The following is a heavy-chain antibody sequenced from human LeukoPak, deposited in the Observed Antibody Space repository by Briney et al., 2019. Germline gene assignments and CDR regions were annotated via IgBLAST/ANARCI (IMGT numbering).Heavy chain of an antibody. CDR1: GFTVSSNY. D-gene: IGHD3-16*01. Sequence: GGSLRLSCAASGFTVSSNYMSWVRQAPGKGLEWVSVIYSGGNTHYAGSVKDRFTISRDNSKNTLYLQMNSLRAEDTAVYYCARDLADWGQGTLVTVSS. CDR2: IYSGGNT. J-gene: IGHJ4*02. V-gene: IGHV3-53*01. CDR3: ARDLAD.